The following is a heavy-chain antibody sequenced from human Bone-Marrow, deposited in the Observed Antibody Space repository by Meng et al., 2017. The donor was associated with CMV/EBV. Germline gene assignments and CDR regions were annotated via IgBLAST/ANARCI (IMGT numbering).Heavy chain of an antibody. CDR3: ARGRGYSGSRFDY. CDR2: INHSGST. J-gene: IGHJ4*02. V-gene: IGHV4-34*01. CDR1: GGSFSGYY. D-gene: IGHD1-26*01. Sequence: SETLSLTCAVYGGSFSGYYWSWNRQLPGKGLEWIGEINHSGSTNYNPSLKSRVTIPVDTSKNQFSLKLSSVTAADTAVYYCARGRGYSGSRFDYWGQGTLVTVSS.